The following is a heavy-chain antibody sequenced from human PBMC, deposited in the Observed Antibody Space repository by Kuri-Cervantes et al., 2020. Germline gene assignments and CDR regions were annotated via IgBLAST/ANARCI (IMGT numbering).Heavy chain of an antibody. CDR3: AKRVGSGYYFWVLDY. J-gene: IGHJ4*02. V-gene: IGHV3-21*01. CDR2: ISSSGSYI. D-gene: IGHD3-22*01. CDR1: GFTFSSYS. Sequence: LSLTCAASGFTFSSYSMNWVRQAPGKGLEWVSYISSSGSYIYFADSLKGRFTISRDNSKNTLYLQMNSLRAEDTAVYYCAKRVGSGYYFWVLDYWGQGTLVTVSS.